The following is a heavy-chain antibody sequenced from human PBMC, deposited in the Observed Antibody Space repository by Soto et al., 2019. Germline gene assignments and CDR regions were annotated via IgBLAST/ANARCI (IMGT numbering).Heavy chain of an antibody. CDR3: ARDGKYSSSWYSPYYYGMDV. CDR1: GGSVSSGSYY. Sequence: QVQLQESGPGLVKPSETLSLTCTVSGGSVSSGSYYWSWIRQPPGKGLEWIGYIYYSGSTNYNPSLKGRVTISVDTSKNQFSLKLSSVTAADTAVYYCARDGKYSSSWYSPYYYGMDVWGQGTTVTVSS. CDR2: IYYSGST. D-gene: IGHD6-13*01. V-gene: IGHV4-61*01. J-gene: IGHJ6*02.